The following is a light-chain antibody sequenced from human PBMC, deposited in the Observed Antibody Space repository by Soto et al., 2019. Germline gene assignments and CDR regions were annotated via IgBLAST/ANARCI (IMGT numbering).Light chain of an antibody. V-gene: IGKV3-20*01. CDR1: QSVSSSY. CDR2: GAS. CDR3: QQYGSTPPYT. J-gene: IGKJ2*01. Sequence: EIVLTQSPGILSLSPGERATLSCRASQSVSSSYLAWYQQKPGQAPRLLIYGASSRATGIPDRFSGSGSGTDFTLTISRLEPEDFAVYYCQQYGSTPPYTFGLGTKLEIE.